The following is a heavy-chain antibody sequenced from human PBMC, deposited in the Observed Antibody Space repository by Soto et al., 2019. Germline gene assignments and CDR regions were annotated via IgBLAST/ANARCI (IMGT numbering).Heavy chain of an antibody. CDR2: INPNSGGT. CDR3: ARDSYCSGGSCSAGPTYYYSGMDV. J-gene: IGHJ6*02. V-gene: IGHV1-2*04. Sequence: ASVTVSCKASGYTFTGYYMHWLRQAPGQGLEWMGWINPNSGGTNYAQKFQGWVTMTRDTSISTAYMELSRLRSDDTAVYYCARDSYCSGGSCSAGPTYYYSGMDVWGQGTMVTVSS. D-gene: IGHD2-15*01. CDR1: GYTFTGYY.